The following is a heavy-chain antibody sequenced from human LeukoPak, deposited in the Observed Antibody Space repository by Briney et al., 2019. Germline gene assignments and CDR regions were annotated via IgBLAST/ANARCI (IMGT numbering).Heavy chain of an antibody. D-gene: IGHD1-1*01. CDR3: VRGRLTTDY. J-gene: IGHJ4*02. V-gene: IGHV3-7*05. CDR2: IKQDGSEK. CDR1: GFTLSDYW. Sequence: GGSLRLSCAASGFTLSDYWMTWVRESPGKGLEWVANIKQDGSEKNYVVSVKGRFTISRDNAKNSLYLRMNSLRAEDTAVYYCVRGRLTTDYWGQGTLVTVSS.